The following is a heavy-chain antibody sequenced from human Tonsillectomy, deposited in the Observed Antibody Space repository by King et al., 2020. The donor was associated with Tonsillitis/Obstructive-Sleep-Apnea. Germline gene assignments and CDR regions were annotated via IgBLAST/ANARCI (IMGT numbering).Heavy chain of an antibody. V-gene: IGHV3-74*01. CDR2: INTDGRTT. CDR1: GFTFSSHW. CDR3: ARAQSGTLDY. D-gene: IGHD1-1*01. Sequence: VQLVESGGGLVQPGGSLRLSCAASGFTFSSHWMHWVRQAPGNGLEWVSRINTDGRTTSYADSVKGRFTISRDNAKNALYLQMHSLRAEDTAVYYCARAQSGTLDYWGQGTLVTVSS. J-gene: IGHJ4*02.